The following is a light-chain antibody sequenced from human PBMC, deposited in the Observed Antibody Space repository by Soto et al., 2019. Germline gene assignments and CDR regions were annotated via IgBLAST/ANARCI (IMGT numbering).Light chain of an antibody. J-gene: IGKJ1*01. CDR3: QQYGSLGT. CDR2: GAS. V-gene: IGKV3-20*01. CDR1: QSVSGSY. Sequence: VMTQSPGAMSLSTEERAALSCRASQSVSGSYLAWYQQKPGLAPRLLIYGASNRATGIPDRFSGSGSETDFTLTISRLEPEDFAVYYCQQYGSLGTFGQGTKVDIK.